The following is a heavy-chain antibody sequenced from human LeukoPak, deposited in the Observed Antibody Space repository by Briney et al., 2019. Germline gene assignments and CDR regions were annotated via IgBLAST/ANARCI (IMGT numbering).Heavy chain of an antibody. CDR2: ISAYNGNT. Sequence: AASVKVSCKASGYMFISNGISWVRQAPGQGLEGMGWISAYNGNTNYAQKLQGRVTMTKDTSTSTAYMELRSLRSDDTAVYYWAASDWGSKPFDYWGQGTLVTASS. J-gene: IGHJ4*02. V-gene: IGHV1-18*01. D-gene: IGHD7-27*01. CDR1: GYMFISNG. CDR3: AASDWGSKPFDY.